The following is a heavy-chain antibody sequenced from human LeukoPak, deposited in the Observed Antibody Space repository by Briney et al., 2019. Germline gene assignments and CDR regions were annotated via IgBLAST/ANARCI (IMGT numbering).Heavy chain of an antibody. CDR2: IYYSGST. D-gene: IGHD5-18*01. Sequence: SETLSLTCAVSGGSISSYYWSWIRQPPGKGLEWIGYIYYSGSTNYNPSLKSRVTISVDTSKNQFSLKLSSVTAADTAVYYCARVGYSYGFDYWGQGTLVTVSS. J-gene: IGHJ4*02. V-gene: IGHV4-59*01. CDR3: ARVGYSYGFDY. CDR1: GGSISSYY.